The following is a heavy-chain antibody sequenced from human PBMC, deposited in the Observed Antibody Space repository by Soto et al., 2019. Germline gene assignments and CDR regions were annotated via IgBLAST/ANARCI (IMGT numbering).Heavy chain of an antibody. D-gene: IGHD1-26*01. Sequence: SETLSLTCAVSGSSITAYYWAWVRQPPGKGLEYIWHVHNSGRADYNPSLRSRVTISVDTSRNQFSLHLNSVTSSATAVYFCRRHEKGGTSPLAYWGRGPLVTVSS. CDR2: VHNSGRA. V-gene: IGHV4-59*08. CDR3: RRHEKGGTSPLAY. CDR1: GSSITAYY. J-gene: IGHJ4*02.